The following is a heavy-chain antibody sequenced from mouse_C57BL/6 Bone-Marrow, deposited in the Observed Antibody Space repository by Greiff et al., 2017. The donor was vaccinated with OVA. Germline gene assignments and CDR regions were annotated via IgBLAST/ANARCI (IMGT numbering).Heavy chain of an antibody. CDR2: ISNGGGSN. CDR3: ARRNWAYAMDY. Sequence: EVKLVESGGGLVRPGGSLKLSCAASGFTFSDYYMYWVRQTPEKRLEWVAYISNGGGSNYYPDTVKGRFTIYRDNAKNTLYLQMSRLKADDTAMYYCARRNWAYAMDYWGQGTSVTVSS. J-gene: IGHJ4*01. D-gene: IGHD4-1*01. V-gene: IGHV5-12*01. CDR1: GFTFSDYY.